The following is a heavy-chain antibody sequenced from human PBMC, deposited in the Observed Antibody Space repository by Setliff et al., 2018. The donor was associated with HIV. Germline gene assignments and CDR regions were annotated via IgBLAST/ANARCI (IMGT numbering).Heavy chain of an antibody. CDR3: AGPTTVTTGFDY. CDR2: INAGNGDT. Sequence: ASVKVSCKASGYTFTSYAMHWVRQAPGQRLEWMGWINAGNGDTKYSQKFQGRVTATTDTSASTAYMELSSLRSEDTAVYYCAGPTTVTTGFDYWGQGTLVTVSS. CDR1: GYTFTSYA. J-gene: IGHJ4*02. V-gene: IGHV1-3*01. D-gene: IGHD4-17*01.